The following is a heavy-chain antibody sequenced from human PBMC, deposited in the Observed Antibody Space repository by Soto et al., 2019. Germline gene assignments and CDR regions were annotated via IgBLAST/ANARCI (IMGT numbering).Heavy chain of an antibody. CDR1: VFTFITYA. CDR3: DHQRGYGVFDDYDI. Sequence: WLSXRLSGVASVFTFITYASILFRQAPGKGLEWVSAISAGGGSTYYADSVNGRFNISRDNSINTLYLKMNSLRTEDTDVYYCDHQRGYGVFDDYDIWGPEAMVTVSS. D-gene: IGHD4-17*01. J-gene: IGHJ3*02. CDR2: ISAGGGST. V-gene: IGHV3-23*01.